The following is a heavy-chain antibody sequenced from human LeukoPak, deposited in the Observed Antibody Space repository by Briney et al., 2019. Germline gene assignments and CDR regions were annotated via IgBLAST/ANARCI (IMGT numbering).Heavy chain of an antibody. Sequence: SETLSLTCTVSGGSIRSYYWSWIRQPPGKGLEWIGYMLDVVSLKHNPYLKSRVAISVDTSKTKFSLKLSSVTAADTAVYYCARHAAVGGSSGWSPPWWFDPWGQGTLVTGSS. V-gene: IGHV4-59*08. D-gene: IGHD6-19*01. CDR1: GGSIRSYY. CDR3: ARHAAVGGSSGWSPPWWFDP. CDR2: MLDVVSL. J-gene: IGHJ5*02.